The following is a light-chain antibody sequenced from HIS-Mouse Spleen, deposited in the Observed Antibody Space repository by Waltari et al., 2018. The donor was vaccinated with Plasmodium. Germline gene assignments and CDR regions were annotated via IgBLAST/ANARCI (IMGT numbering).Light chain of an antibody. J-gene: IGKJ3*01. Sequence: EIVMTQSPATLSVSPGERATLSCRASQSVRSNLAWYQQKPGQAPRLLIYGASTRATGIPARFSGSGSGTEFTLTISSLQSEDFAVYCCQQYNNWSFTFGPGTKVDIK. CDR1: QSVRSN. V-gene: IGKV3-15*01. CDR3: QQYNNWSFT. CDR2: GAS.